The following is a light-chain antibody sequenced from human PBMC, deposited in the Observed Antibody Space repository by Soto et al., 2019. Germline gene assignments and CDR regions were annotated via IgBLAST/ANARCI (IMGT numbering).Light chain of an antibody. J-gene: IGKJ4*01. CDR2: GAS. CDR3: QQYNNWPPLT. V-gene: IGKV3-15*01. CDR1: QSVSSN. Sequence: EIVMTQSPATLSVSPGERATLSCRAGQSVSSNLAWYQQKPGQAPRLLIYGASTRATGIPARFSGSGSGTEFTLTISSLQSEDFAVHYCQQYNNWPPLTFGGGTKVEIK.